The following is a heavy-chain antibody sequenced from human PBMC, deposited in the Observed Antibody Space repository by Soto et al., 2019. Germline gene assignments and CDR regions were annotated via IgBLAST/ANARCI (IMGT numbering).Heavy chain of an antibody. CDR2: IKSKTDGGTT. CDR1: GFTFSNAW. D-gene: IGHD2-2*01. V-gene: IGHV3-15*01. Sequence: GGSLRLSCAASGFTFSNAWMSWVRQAPGKGLEWVGRIKSKTDGGTTDYAAPVKGRFTISRDDSRNTLYLQMNSLKTEDTAVYYCTTDTGVPAAIPYYYYYYMDVWGKGTTVTVSS. J-gene: IGHJ6*03. CDR3: TTDTGVPAAIPYYYYYYMDV.